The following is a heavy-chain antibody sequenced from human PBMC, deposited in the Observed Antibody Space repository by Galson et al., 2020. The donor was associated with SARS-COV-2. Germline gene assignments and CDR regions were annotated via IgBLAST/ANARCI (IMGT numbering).Heavy chain of an antibody. J-gene: IGHJ4*02. V-gene: IGHV3-30*04. CDR3: AKDFSKGVPDAIFDY. CDR2: ISYDGSNK. Sequence: GESLKISCAASGFTFSSYAMHWVRQAPGKGLEWVAVISYDGSNKYYADSVKGRFTISRDNSKNTLYLQMNSLRAEDTALYYCAKDFSKGVPDAIFDYWGQGTLVAVSS. CDR1: GFTFSSYA. D-gene: IGHD2-2*02.